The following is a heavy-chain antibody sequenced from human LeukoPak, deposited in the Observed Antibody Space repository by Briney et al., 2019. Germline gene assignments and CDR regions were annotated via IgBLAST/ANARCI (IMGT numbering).Heavy chain of an antibody. CDR3: VRAQRMTTAAPYEFDY. V-gene: IGHV3-23*01. J-gene: IGHJ4*02. D-gene: IGHD4-11*01. CDR2: INNSGVHT. Sequence: GGSLRLSCEASEFTFSNYAMSWVRQAPGKGLEWVSIINNSGVHTSYADSVKGRFTISRDNAKNSLYLQMNSLRAEDTAVYYCVRAQRMTTAAPYEFDYWGQGTLVTVSS. CDR1: EFTFSNYA.